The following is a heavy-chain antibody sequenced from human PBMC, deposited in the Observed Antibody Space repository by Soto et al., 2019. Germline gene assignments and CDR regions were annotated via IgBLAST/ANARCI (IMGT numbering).Heavy chain of an antibody. CDR1: GFTFSDYY. J-gene: IGHJ4*02. CDR2: ISFSGSTI. Sequence: PGGSLRLSCAASGFTFSDYYFTWIRQAPGKGLEWVSYISFSGSTIYYLDSVKGRFTISRDNAKNSLYLQMNSLRAEDTAVYYCASDRFRGTYYLRGVTYFFEEWGQGAPVTVSS. D-gene: IGHD1-26*01. CDR3: ASDRFRGTYYLRGVTYFFEE. V-gene: IGHV3-11*01.